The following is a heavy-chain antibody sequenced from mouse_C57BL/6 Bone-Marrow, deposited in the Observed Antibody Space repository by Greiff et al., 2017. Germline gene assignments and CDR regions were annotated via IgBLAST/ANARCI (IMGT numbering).Heavy chain of an antibody. CDR1: GYTFTDYY. V-gene: IGHV1-19*01. Sequence: EVQLQQSGPVLVKPGASVKMSCKASGYTFTDYYMNWVKQSHGKSLEWIGVINPYNGGTSYNQKFKGKATLTVDKSSSTAYMELNSITSEDSAVYYCARNGSRLYYFDYWGQGTTLTVSA. D-gene: IGHD1-1*01. CDR3: ARNGSRLYYFDY. CDR2: INPYNGGT. J-gene: IGHJ2*01.